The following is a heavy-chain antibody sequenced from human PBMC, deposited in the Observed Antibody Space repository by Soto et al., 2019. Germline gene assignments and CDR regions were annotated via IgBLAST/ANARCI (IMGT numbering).Heavy chain of an antibody. V-gene: IGHV3-23*01. J-gene: IGHJ4*02. CDR2: ISGSGGST. Sequence: GGSLRLSCAASGFTFSSYAMSWVRQAPGKGLEWVSAISGSGGSTYYADSVKGRFTISRDNSKNTLYLQMNSLRAEDTAVYYCALKGPQWPVRGGITEDYWGQGTLVTVSS. D-gene: IGHD6-19*01. CDR1: GFTFSSYA. CDR3: ALKGPQWPVRGGITEDY.